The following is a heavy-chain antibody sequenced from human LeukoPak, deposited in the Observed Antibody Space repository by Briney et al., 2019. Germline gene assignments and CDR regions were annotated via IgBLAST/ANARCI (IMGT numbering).Heavy chain of an antibody. CDR2: ISSSSSYI. CDR1: GFTFSSYS. Sequence: GGSLRLSCAASGFTFSSYSMNWVRQAPGKGLEWGSSISSSSSYIYYADSVKGRFTISRDNAKNSLYLQMNSLRGEDTAVYYCAAPLATVVTLDAFDIWGQGTMLTVSS. J-gene: IGHJ3*02. CDR3: AAPLATVVTLDAFDI. D-gene: IGHD4-23*01. V-gene: IGHV3-21*01.